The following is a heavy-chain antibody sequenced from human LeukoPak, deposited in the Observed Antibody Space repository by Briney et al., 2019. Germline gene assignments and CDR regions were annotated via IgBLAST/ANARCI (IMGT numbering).Heavy chain of an antibody. V-gene: IGHV4-34*01. CDR3: ARGRPLRFGELVYYFDY. D-gene: IGHD3-10*01. Sequence: PSETLSLTCAVYGGSFSGYHWSWIRQPPGKGLEWIGEINHSGSTNYNPSLKSRVTISVDTSKNQFSLKLSSVTAADTAVYYCARGRPLRFGELVYYFDYWGQGTLVTVSS. CDR2: INHSGST. CDR1: GGSFSGYH. J-gene: IGHJ4*02.